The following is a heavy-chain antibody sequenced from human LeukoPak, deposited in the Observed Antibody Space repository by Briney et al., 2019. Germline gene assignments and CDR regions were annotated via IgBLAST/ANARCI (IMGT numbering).Heavy chain of an antibody. D-gene: IGHD3-10*01. V-gene: IGHV1-69*01. Sequence: SVKVSCKASGGTFSSYAISWVRQAPGQGLEWMGGIIPSFGTANYAQKFQGRVTITADESTSTAYMELSSLRSEDAAVYYCARQNLGTAYYYGSGGGRPGEFDYYYYYGMDVWGKGTTVTASS. CDR1: GGTFSSYA. CDR2: IIPSFGTA. J-gene: IGHJ6*04. CDR3: ARQNLGTAYYYGSGGGRPGEFDYYYYYGMDV.